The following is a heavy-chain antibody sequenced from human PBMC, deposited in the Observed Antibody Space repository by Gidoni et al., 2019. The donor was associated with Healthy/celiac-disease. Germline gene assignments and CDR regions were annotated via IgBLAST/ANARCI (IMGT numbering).Heavy chain of an antibody. J-gene: IGHJ4*02. CDR2: ISSSSSTI. CDR3: ARDRWKYSSSWYFDY. D-gene: IGHD6-13*01. V-gene: IGHV3-48*02. Sequence: EVQLVESGGGLVQPGGSLRLSCAASGFTFSSYSMNWVRQAPGKGLEWVSYISSSSSTIYYADSVKGRFTISRDNAKNSLYLQMNSLRDEYTAVYYCARDRWKYSSSWYFDYWGQGPLVTVSS. CDR1: GFTFSSYS.